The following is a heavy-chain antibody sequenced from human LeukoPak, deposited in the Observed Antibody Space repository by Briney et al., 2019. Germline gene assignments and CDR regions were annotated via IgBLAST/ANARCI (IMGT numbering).Heavy chain of an antibody. CDR1: GFTFSRYA. J-gene: IGHJ4*02. CDR2: ISDTGGST. CDR3: GRRRGMGSLDY. V-gene: IGHV3-23*01. Sequence: GGSLRLSCAVSGFTFSRYAMSWVRQAPEKGLEWVSSISDTGGSTYYADSVKGRFTISRDNSKNTLYLQMNSLRAEDTAVYYCGRRRGMGSLDYWGQGTLVTVSS. D-gene: IGHD2-8*01.